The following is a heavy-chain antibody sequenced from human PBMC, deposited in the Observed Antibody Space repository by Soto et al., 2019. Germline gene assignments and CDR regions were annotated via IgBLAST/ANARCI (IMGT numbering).Heavy chain of an antibody. Sequence: EVQVLESGGGLVQPGGSLRLSCAASGFTFSNYAMTWVRQAPGKGLEWVSSITAGGTIYYADSVKGRFTISRDTSRNTLFLQMNSLRAEDTAVYFCARGYTSRVLVTCYSIGVWGKGNTVTVSS. J-gene: IGHJ6*03. V-gene: IGHV3-23*01. D-gene: IGHD2-8*01. CDR2: ITAGGTI. CDR1: GFTFSNYA. CDR3: ARGYTSRVLVTCYSIGV.